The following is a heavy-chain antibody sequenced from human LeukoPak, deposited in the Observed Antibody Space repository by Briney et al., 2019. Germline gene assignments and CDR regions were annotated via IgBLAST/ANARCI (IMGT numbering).Heavy chain of an antibody. Sequence: GGSLRLSCAASGSSFSNYPMSWVRQAPGKGLEWVSAITTGGGTYYAGSVKGRFSISRDNSKNTVYLQMNSLRVEDTAVYYCAKEDFSDHTTGFGPWGQGTLVTVSS. CDR3: AKEDFSDHTTGFGP. CDR2: ITTGGGT. D-gene: IGHD1-1*01. J-gene: IGHJ5*02. V-gene: IGHV3-23*01. CDR1: GSSFSNYP.